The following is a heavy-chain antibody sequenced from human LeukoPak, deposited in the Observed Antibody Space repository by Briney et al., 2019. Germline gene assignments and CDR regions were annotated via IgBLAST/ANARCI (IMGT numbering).Heavy chain of an antibody. D-gene: IGHD3-22*01. CDR3: ARGDPSWGVVVISEAHY. CDR1: GFTFSSYS. V-gene: IGHV3-21*01. CDR2: ISHDSSHI. J-gene: IGHJ4*02. Sequence: GGSLRLSCAASGFTFSSYSMNWVRQAPGKGLEWVSLISHDSSHIYYTDSVKGRFVISRDNAKNTLHLQMNSLRVEDTAVYYCARGDPSWGVVVISEAHYWGQGTLVTVSS.